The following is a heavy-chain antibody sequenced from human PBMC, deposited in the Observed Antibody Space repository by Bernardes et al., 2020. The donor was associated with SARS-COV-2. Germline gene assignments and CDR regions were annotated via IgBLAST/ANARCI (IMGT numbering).Heavy chain of an antibody. CDR3: AKDLWYDSSGPPVALDY. D-gene: IGHD3-22*01. CDR2: IYSGGST. CDR1: GFTVRSNY. V-gene: IGHV3-53*01. J-gene: IGHJ4*02. Sequence: GGSLRLSCAASGFTVRSNYMSWVRQAPGKGLEWVSVIYSGGSTYYADSVKGRFTISRDNSKNTLYLQMNSLRAEDTAVYYCAKDLWYDSSGPPVALDYWGQGTLVTVSS.